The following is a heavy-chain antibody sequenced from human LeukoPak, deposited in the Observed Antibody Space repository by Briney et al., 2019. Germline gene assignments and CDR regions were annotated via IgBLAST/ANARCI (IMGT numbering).Heavy chain of an antibody. J-gene: IGHJ4*02. Sequence: PGGSLRLSCAASGFSFSTYWMHWARQAPGKGLVWVSLIETDGSTTKYADSVKGRFTISRDNARNTLYLQMNSLRAEDTAVYYCARSPYRYHHWDFWGQGTLVTVSS. V-gene: IGHV3-74*01. CDR3: ARSPYRYHHWDF. CDR2: IETDGSTT. CDR1: GFSFSTYW. D-gene: IGHD2-2*01.